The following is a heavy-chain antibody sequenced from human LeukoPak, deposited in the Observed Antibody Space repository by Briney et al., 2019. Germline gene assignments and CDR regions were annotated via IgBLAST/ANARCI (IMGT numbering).Heavy chain of an antibody. V-gene: IGHV3-23*01. CDR2: ISSSGDGT. Sequence: GGSLRLSCAASGFSFSTYAMSWVRQAPGKGLEWVSLISSSGDGTRCADSVKGRFTISRDNSKNTVFLQMNFLRAEDTAVYYCAKDNVNRDTVFEYWGQGTLATVAS. CDR3: AKDNVNRDTVFEY. J-gene: IGHJ4*02. CDR1: GFSFSTYA.